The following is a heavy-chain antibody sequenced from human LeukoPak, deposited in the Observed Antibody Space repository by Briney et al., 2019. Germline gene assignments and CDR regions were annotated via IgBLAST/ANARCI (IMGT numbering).Heavy chain of an antibody. CDR3: ARGALYQYYVDV. D-gene: IGHD2-2*01. V-gene: IGHV3-21*01. Sequence: PGGSLRLSCAASGFTFSSYNMNWVRQAPGKGLEWVSSISSTGTYIYYADSLKGRFTVSRDNAKNTLYLQKNSLTAEDTAVYYCARGALYQYYVDVWGKGTTVTVSS. CDR1: GFTFSSYN. CDR2: ISSTGTYI. J-gene: IGHJ6*03.